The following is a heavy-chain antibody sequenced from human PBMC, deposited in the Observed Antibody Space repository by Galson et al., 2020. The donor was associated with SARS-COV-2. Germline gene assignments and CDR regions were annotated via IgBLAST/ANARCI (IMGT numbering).Heavy chain of an antibody. J-gene: IGHJ3*02. Sequence: SQTLSLTCTVSGGSISSSSYYWGWIRQPPGKGLEWIGSIYYSGSTYYNPSLKSRVTISVDTSKNQFSLKLSSVTAADTAVYYCAALGEGYCSSTSCYDAFDIWGQGTMVTVSS. CDR3: AALGEGYCSSTSCYDAFDI. CDR1: GGSISSSSYY. D-gene: IGHD2-2*01. V-gene: IGHV4-39*01. CDR2: IYYSGST.